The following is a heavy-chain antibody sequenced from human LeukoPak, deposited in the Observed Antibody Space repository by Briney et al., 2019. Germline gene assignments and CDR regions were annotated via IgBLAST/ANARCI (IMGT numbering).Heavy chain of an antibody. CDR1: GRSISGYY. V-gene: IGHV4-59*08. D-gene: IGHD6-13*01. Sequence: NPSETLSLTCTVSGRSISGYYWTWIRQPPGKGLEWIGYIYYSGSTNYNPSLKSRVTISVATSKNQFSLNLSSVTAADTAVYYCAGEAAAGTLDAFDIWGQGTMVTVSS. CDR3: AGEAAAGTLDAFDI. CDR2: IYYSGST. J-gene: IGHJ3*02.